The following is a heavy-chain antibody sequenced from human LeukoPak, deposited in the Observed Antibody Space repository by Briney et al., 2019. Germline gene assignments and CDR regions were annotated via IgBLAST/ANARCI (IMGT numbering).Heavy chain of an antibody. Sequence: GGSLRLSCAASGFTFRNYWMSWVRQAPGKGLEWVANIKQDGSEKYYVDSVKGRFTISRDNAKNSLYLQMNSLRADDTAVYYCARGGRAYGDWGQGTLVTVSS. V-gene: IGHV3-7*04. CDR2: IKQDGSEK. CDR3: ARGGRAYGD. CDR1: GFTFRNYW. J-gene: IGHJ4*02. D-gene: IGHD3-16*01.